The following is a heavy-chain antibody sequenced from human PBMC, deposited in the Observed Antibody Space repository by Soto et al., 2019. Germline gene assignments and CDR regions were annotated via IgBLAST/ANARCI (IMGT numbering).Heavy chain of an antibody. CDR3: ARLIGNSWLDS. V-gene: IGHV6-1*01. J-gene: IGHJ5*01. CDR1: GDRESQHSAT. Sequence: WQTPILSCTIPGDRESQHSATSDCRRQAPSRGLEWLGRTYYRSKWDYDYAASVKGRININPDTSNNQVSLHLDSVTPDDTAVYYCARLIGNSWLDSWGQGTLVTVSS. D-gene: IGHD2-8*01. CDR2: TYYRSKWDY.